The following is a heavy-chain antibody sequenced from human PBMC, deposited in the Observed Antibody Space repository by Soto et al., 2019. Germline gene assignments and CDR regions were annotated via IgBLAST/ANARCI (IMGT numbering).Heavy chain of an antibody. D-gene: IGHD5-18*01. V-gene: IGHV4-31*03. J-gene: IGHJ4*02. Sequence: QVQLQESGPGLVKPSQTLSLTCTVSGGSITTGGYYWSWIRQHPGKGLEWIGYIYYSGSTSYNPSLQSRITMSVDTSKNQFSLKLNSVTAADTAVYYCARDATRAGYDYWGQGTLVTVSS. CDR2: IYYSGST. CDR1: GGSITTGGYY. CDR3: ARDATRAGYDY.